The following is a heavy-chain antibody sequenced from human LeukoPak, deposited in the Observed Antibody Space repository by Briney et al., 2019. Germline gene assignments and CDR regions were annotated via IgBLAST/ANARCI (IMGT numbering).Heavy chain of an antibody. J-gene: IGHJ6*02. Sequence: ASVKVSCKASGYTFTSYGISWVRQAPGQGLEWMGWISAYNGNTNYAQKLQGRVTMTTDTSTSTAYMELRSLRSDDTAVYYCARFYSSSWYVHYYYGMDVWGQGSTVTVSS. V-gene: IGHV1-18*01. CDR1: GYTFTSYG. D-gene: IGHD6-13*01. CDR2: ISAYNGNT. CDR3: ARFYSSSWYVHYYYGMDV.